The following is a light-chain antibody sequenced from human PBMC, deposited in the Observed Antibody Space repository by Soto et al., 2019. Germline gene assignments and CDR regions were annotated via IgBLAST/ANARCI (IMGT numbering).Light chain of an antibody. V-gene: IGKV3-20*01. CDR3: QQYDSSPRT. J-gene: IGKJ1*01. Sequence: ESALTQSPGTLSLSPGERATLSCRTSQSVSSNYLAWYQQKPGQAPRLLIYDASSRATGISDRFTGSGSGADFTLTITRLEPEDFAVYYCQQYDSSPRTFGQGTKVDI. CDR1: QSVSSNY. CDR2: DAS.